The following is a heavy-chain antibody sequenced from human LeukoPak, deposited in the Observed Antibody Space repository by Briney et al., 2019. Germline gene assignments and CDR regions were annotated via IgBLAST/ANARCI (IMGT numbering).Heavy chain of an antibody. D-gene: IGHD3-10*01. CDR3: ARGGWFGELLSPFYYYYGMDV. Sequence: SQTLSLTCTVSGGSISSGDYYWSRIRQPPGKGLEWIGYIYYSGSTYYNPSLKSRVTISVDTSKNQFSLKLSPVTAADTAVYYCARGGWFGELLSPFYYYYGMDVWGKGTTVTVSS. J-gene: IGHJ6*04. CDR2: IYYSGST. V-gene: IGHV4-30-4*01. CDR1: GGSISSGDYY.